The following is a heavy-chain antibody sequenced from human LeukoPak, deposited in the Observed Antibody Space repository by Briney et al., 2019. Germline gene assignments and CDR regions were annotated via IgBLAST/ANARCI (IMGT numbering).Heavy chain of an antibody. CDR2: ISSSSSSI. V-gene: IGHV3-21*01. CDR3: ARGVYHVFSYFDS. Sequence: PGGSLRLSCAASGFTFSSYSMTWVRQAPGKGLEWVSSISSSSSSIYHADSVKARFTISRDDAKNSLFLQMNSLRAEDTAVYYCARGVYHVFSYFDSWGQGTLVTVSS. J-gene: IGHJ4*02. D-gene: IGHD2-2*02. CDR1: GFTFSSYS.